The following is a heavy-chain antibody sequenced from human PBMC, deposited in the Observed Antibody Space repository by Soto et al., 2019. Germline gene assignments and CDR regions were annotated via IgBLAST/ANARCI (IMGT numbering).Heavy chain of an antibody. CDR2: ISGNSADT. CDR3: ARDASSGYSDSSDYPTGFDY. J-gene: IGHJ4*02. D-gene: IGHD3-22*01. V-gene: IGHV1-18*01. CDR1: GYSFSTHG. Sequence: QVQLVQSGAEVKKPGASVKVSCKASGYSFSTHGFSWVRQDPGQGLEWMGWISGNSADTHYSPKLQGRITMTTDTSRRTAYMELTSLRSDDTAVYYCARDASSGYSDSSDYPTGFDYWGQGNLVTGSS.